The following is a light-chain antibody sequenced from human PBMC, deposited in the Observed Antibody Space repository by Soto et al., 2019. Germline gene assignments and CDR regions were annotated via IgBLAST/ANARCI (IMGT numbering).Light chain of an antibody. Sequence: AIQMTQSPSSLSASVGDRVTITCRASQGIRNELGWYQQKPGEAPKLLIYAASSLQSGVPSRFSGSGSGTDFTLTISRLEPEDFAVYFCYQYDSSPWTFGQGTKVDIK. CDR2: AAS. V-gene: IGKV1-6*01. J-gene: IGKJ1*01. CDR3: YQYDSSPWT. CDR1: QGIRNE.